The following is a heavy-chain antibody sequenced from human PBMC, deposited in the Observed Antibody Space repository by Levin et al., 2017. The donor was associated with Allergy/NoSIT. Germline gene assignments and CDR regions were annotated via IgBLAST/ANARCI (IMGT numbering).Heavy chain of an antibody. J-gene: IGHJ6*03. CDR3: AGRGSRDYYYYMDV. V-gene: IGHV5-51*01. CDR1: GYSFTSYW. CDR2: IYPGDSDT. Sequence: GESLKISCQGSGYSFTSYWIGWVRQMPGKGLEWLGIIYPGDSDTRYSPSFQGQLTISADKSISPAYLQLNSLKASDTAIYYCAGRGSRDYYYYMDVWGKGTTVTVSS. D-gene: IGHD2-15*01.